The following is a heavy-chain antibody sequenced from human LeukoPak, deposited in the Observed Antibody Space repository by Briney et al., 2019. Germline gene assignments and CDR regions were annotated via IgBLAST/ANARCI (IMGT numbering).Heavy chain of an antibody. Sequence: PGGSLRLSCAASGFTFSGYSMNWVRQAPGRGLEWLSYISSGSRTIFYADSVKGRFTIFRDNAKNTLYLQMNSLRAEDTAAFYCGRGRPRGYSGYVIDYWGQGTPITVSS. D-gene: IGHD5-12*01. CDR2: ISSGSRTI. J-gene: IGHJ4*02. V-gene: IGHV3-48*04. CDR1: GFTFSGYS. CDR3: GRGRPRGYSGYVIDY.